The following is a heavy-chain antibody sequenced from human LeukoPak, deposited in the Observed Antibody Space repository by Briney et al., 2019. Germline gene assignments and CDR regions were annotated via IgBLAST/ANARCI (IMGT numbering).Heavy chain of an antibody. D-gene: IGHD1-26*01. Sequence: GGSLKLSCAASGFTFSSYSMNWVRQAPGKGLEWVSSISSSSYIYYADSVKGRFTISRGNAKNSLYLQMNSLRAEDTAVYYCARGRSGSHYFDYWGQGTLVTVSS. V-gene: IGHV3-21*01. J-gene: IGHJ4*02. CDR1: GFTFSSYS. CDR3: ARGRSGSHYFDY. CDR2: ISSSSYI.